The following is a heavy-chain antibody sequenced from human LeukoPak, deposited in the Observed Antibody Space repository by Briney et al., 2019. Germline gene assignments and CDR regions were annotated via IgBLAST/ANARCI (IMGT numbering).Heavy chain of an antibody. Sequence: GGSLRLSCAASGFTFSESWMSWVRQAPGQGLQWVAAIKEDGSEKDYVDSVKGRFTISRDNAKNSLYLQMDSLRAEDTAVYYCATDDDYGDYVFDYWGQGTLVTVSS. D-gene: IGHD4-17*01. CDR3: ATDDDYGDYVFDY. CDR1: GFTFSESW. V-gene: IGHV3-7*03. J-gene: IGHJ4*02. CDR2: IKEDGSEK.